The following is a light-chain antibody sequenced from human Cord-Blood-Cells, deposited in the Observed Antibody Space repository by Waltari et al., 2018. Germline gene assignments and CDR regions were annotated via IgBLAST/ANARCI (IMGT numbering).Light chain of an antibody. CDR3: QQYNNWPPSYT. Sequence: EIVMTQSPATLSVSPGERATLSCRASQRVSSNLAWYQQKPGQAPRLLIYGASTRATGIPARFSGSESGTEFTLTISSLQSEDFAVYYCQQYNNWPPSYTFGQGTKLEIK. CDR1: QRVSSN. J-gene: IGKJ2*01. V-gene: IGKV3-15*01. CDR2: GAS.